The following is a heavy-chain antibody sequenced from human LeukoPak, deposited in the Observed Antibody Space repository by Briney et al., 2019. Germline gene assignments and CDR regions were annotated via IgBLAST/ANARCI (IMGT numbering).Heavy chain of an antibody. Sequence: PGGSLRLSCAASGFTVSSNYMSWVRQAPGKGLEWVSVIYSGGSTYYADSVKGRFTISRDNSKNTLYLQMNSLRAEDTAVYYCTIRTAPRDYEQNYYYYYGMDVWGQGTTVTASS. J-gene: IGHJ6*02. V-gene: IGHV3-53*01. CDR1: GFTVSSNY. CDR2: IYSGGST. D-gene: IGHD4-17*01. CDR3: TIRTAPRDYEQNYYYYYGMDV.